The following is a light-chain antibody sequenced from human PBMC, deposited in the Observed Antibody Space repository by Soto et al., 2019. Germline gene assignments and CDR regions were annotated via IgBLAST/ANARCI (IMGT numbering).Light chain of an antibody. CDR2: GAS. Sequence: EIVMTQSPATLSVSPGERATLSCRASQSVSSNLAWYQQKPGQAPRLLIYGASTRATGITPRFSGSGSGTEFSLTISSLQSEDFAVYYCRQYNNWPPITFGQGTRLEIK. CDR3: RQYNNWPPIT. V-gene: IGKV3-15*01. J-gene: IGKJ5*01. CDR1: QSVSSN.